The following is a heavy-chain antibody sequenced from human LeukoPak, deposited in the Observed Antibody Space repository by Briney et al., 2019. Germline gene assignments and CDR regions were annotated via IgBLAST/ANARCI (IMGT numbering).Heavy chain of an antibody. CDR3: ARGPMISNWFDP. CDR2: IYTSGVT. D-gene: IGHD3/OR15-3a*01. V-gene: IGHV4-61*02. CDR1: GGSISIGNYY. J-gene: IGHJ5*02. Sequence: SETLSLTCTVSGGSISIGNYYWSWIRQPAGKGLEWIGRIYTSGVTNYNPSLKSRVTISVDSSNNQFSLKLTSVTAADTAVYYCARGPMISNWFDPWGQGTLVTVSS.